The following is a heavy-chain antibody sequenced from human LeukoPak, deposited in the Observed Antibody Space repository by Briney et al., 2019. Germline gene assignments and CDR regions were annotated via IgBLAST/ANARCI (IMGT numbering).Heavy chain of an antibody. J-gene: IGHJ6*02. V-gene: IGHV1-46*01. CDR1: GYTFTGYY. D-gene: IGHD4-23*01. CDR2: INPGGGST. CDR3: ARADYGGNSDYYYYGLDV. Sequence: GASVKVSCKASGYTFTGYYMHWVRQAPGQGLEWMGIINPGGGSTGYTQMFQGRVTMTRDTSTSTVYMELSGLRSEDTAVYYCARADYGGNSDYYYYGLDVWGQGTTVTVSS.